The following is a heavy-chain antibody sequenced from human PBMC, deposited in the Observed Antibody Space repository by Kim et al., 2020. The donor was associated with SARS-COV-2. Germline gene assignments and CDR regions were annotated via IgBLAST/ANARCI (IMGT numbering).Heavy chain of an antibody. CDR2: SNHTGVT. CDR1: GGSFSYNC. J-gene: IGHJ6*03. CDR3: VRGARHLGDSRGWFGPEYYYYYMDV. V-gene: IGHV4-34*01. Sequence: SETLSLTCAVYGGSFSYNCWGWVRHAPGKGLGWVVASNHTGVTAYHVSSKSRFSITVATHKNQFSLRVRSVTAADTATYFCVRGARHLGDSRGWFGPEYYYYYMDVWSIGTAVSVSS. D-gene: IGHD6-19*01.